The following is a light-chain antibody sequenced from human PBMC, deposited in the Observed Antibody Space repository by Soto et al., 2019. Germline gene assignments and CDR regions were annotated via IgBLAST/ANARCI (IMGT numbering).Light chain of an antibody. V-gene: IGKV1-39*01. Sequence: DIQMTQSPPSLSASVGDRVTITCRASQSVSTYLHWYQRKPGTAPRLLIYAASHLEPGAPSRFSGSGSGTDFTLTISSLQVEDFATYYCEQSYSTPLTFGPG. CDR2: AAS. CDR3: EQSYSTPLT. CDR1: QSVSTY. J-gene: IGKJ3*01.